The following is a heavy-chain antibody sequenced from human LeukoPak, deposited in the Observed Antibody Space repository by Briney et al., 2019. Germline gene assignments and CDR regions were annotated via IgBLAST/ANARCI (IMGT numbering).Heavy chain of an antibody. J-gene: IGHJ4*02. Sequence: GGSLRLSCAASGFSFSLAWMSWVRQPPGKGLKWVGRIKSKTDGETADYGAPVEGRFTISRDDSTNTLYLQMSSLRTEDTAVYYCTSDPLIRGGVDYWGQGTLVTVSS. D-gene: IGHD3-10*01. CDR1: GFSFSLAW. CDR3: TSDPLIRGGVDY. CDR2: IKSKTDGETA. V-gene: IGHV3-15*01.